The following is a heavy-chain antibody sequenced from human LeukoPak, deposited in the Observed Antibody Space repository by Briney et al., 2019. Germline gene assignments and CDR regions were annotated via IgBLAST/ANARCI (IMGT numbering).Heavy chain of an antibody. Sequence: GGSLRLSCAASGFTFSSYAMSWVRQAPGKGLGWVSAISGSGGGTYSADSVKGRFTISRDTSKNTMYLQMNSLRAEDTAVYYCAKGEYSSGWYDAFDIWGQGTMVTVSS. CDR2: ISGSGGGT. D-gene: IGHD6-19*01. V-gene: IGHV3-23*01. CDR3: AKGEYSSGWYDAFDI. CDR1: GFTFSSYA. J-gene: IGHJ3*02.